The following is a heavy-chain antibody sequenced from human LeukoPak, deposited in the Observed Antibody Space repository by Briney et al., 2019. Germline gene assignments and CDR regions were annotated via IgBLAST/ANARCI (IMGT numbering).Heavy chain of an antibody. D-gene: IGHD3-9*01. V-gene: IGHV3-21*01. J-gene: IGHJ6*02. CDR1: GFTFSSYS. CDR2: ISSSSSYI. CDR3: ARENDILTYGMDV. Sequence: PGGSLRLSCAASGFTFSSYSMNWVRQAPGKGLEWVSSISSSSSYIYYADSVKGRFTISRDNAKNSLYLQMNSLRAEDTAVYYCARENDILTYGMDVWSQGTTVTVSS.